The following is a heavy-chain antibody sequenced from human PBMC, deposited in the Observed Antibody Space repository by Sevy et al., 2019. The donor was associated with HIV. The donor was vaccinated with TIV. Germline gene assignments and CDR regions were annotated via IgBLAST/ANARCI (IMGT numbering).Heavy chain of an antibody. D-gene: IGHD3-22*01. CDR1: GFTFSSYG. J-gene: IGHJ4*02. CDR2: ISYDGSNK. Sequence: GGSLRLSCAASGFTFSSYGMHWVRQAPGKGLEWVAVISYDGSNKYCADSVKGRFTISRDNSKNTLYLQMNSLRAEDTAVYYCAKADSSGYYYLDYWGQGTLVTVS. CDR3: AKADSSGYYYLDY. V-gene: IGHV3-30*18.